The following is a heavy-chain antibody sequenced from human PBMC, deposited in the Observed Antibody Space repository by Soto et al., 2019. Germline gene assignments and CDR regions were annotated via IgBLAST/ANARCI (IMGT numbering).Heavy chain of an antibody. Sequence: HPGGSLGFSCAASGFTFSRYSMNWVRQAPWKGLEWVSYISSSSSTIYYADSVKGRFTISRDNAKNSLYLQMNSLRDEDTAVYYCARMTYSGSYTPGSHWGQGTLVTVSS. V-gene: IGHV3-48*02. J-gene: IGHJ4*02. D-gene: IGHD1-26*01. CDR3: ARMTYSGSYTPGSH. CDR1: GFTFSRYS. CDR2: ISSSSSTI.